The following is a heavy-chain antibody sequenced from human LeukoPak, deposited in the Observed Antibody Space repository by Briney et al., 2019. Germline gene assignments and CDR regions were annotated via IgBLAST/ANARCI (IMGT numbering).Heavy chain of an antibody. Sequence: SETLSLTCAVSGFYIISGYYWGWIRQPPGKGLEWIGSIYHSGSTYYNPSLKSRVIISVDMSKNQFSLKLSSVTAADTADYYCARDNAQWALKSSNYDYYMDVWGKGTTVTVSS. CDR2: IYHSGST. D-gene: IGHD6-19*01. J-gene: IGHJ6*03. CDR3: ARDNAQWALKSSNYDYYMDV. V-gene: IGHV4-38-2*02. CDR1: GFYIISGYY.